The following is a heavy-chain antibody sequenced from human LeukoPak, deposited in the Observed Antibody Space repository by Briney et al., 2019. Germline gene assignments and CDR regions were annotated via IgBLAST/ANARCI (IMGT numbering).Heavy chain of an antibody. D-gene: IGHD1-26*01. CDR3: ATSSGSYGFGFYFDY. J-gene: IGHJ4*02. V-gene: IGHV1-18*01. CDR1: GYTFTSYG. CDR2: ISAYNGNT. Sequence: ASVKVSCKASGYTFTSYGISWVRQAPGQGLEWMGWISAYNGNTNYAQKLQGRVTMTEDTSTDTAYMELSSLRSEDTAVYYCATSSGSYGFGFYFDYWGQGTLVTVSS.